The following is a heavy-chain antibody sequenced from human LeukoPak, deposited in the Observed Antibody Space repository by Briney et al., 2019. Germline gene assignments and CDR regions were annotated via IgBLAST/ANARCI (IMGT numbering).Heavy chain of an antibody. D-gene: IGHD6-19*01. Sequence: SETLSLTCTVSGGSISSGSYYWSWIRQPAGKGLEWIGRICTSGSTNYNPSLKSRVTISVDTSKNQFSLQLNSVTPEDTAVYYCARESSGWYEPCFDYWGQGTLVTVPS. J-gene: IGHJ4*02. CDR3: ARESSGWYEPCFDY. V-gene: IGHV4-61*02. CDR2: ICTSGST. CDR1: GGSISSGSYY.